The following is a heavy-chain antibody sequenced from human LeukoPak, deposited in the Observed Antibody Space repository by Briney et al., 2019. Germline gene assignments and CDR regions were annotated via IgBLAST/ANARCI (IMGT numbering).Heavy chain of an antibody. CDR3: ARDFWT. D-gene: IGHD3-3*01. Sequence: SETLSLTCSVSGGSMNSGGDYWTWIRQPAGKQLEWIGLIYTGGSTNYIPSLKSRVTISIDTSKNQFSLKLTSVTVADTAVYYCARDFWTWGQGTLVTVSS. J-gene: IGHJ5*02. CDR1: GGSMNSGGDY. CDR2: IYTGGST. V-gene: IGHV4-61*02.